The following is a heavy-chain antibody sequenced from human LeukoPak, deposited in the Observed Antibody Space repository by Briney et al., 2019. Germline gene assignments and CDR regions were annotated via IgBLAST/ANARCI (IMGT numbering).Heavy chain of an antibody. V-gene: IGHV1-69*02. J-gene: IGHJ4*02. CDR2: IIHINGKK. CDR3: ARSTGYSTSWFDY. D-gene: IGHD6-13*01. CDR1: GGTFSSYS. Sequence: SVKVSCKASGGTFSSYSISWVRQAPGEGLEWMGRIIHINGKKNYAEKFKGRDTINADKKKRTAYMDLSSLRSEDTAVYYCARSTGYSTSWFDYWGQGTLVTVSS.